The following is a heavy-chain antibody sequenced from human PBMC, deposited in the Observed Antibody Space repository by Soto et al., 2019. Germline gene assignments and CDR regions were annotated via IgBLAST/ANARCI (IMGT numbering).Heavy chain of an antibody. V-gene: IGHV3-23*01. D-gene: IGHD2-15*01. J-gene: IGHJ4*02. CDR1: GFTFSSYA. CDR3: AKVSLDGNGGSRVRQPFDY. Sequence: EVQLLESGGGLVQPGGSLRLSCAASGFTFSSYAMSWVRQAPGKGLEWVSGISGSGSTSYYADSVKGRFTISRDSSRNTLYLQMNSLRAEDTAVYYCAKVSLDGNGGSRVRQPFDYWGQGTLVTVSS. CDR2: ISGSGSTS.